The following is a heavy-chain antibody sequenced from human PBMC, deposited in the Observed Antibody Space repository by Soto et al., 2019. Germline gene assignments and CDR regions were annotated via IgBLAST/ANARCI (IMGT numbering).Heavy chain of an antibody. D-gene: IGHD3-22*01. J-gene: IGHJ4*02. Sequence: LSLTCAISGDSVSSNSAAWNWIRQSPSRGLEWLGRTYYRSKWYNDYAVSVKSRITINPDTSKNQFSLQLNSVTPEDTAVYYCAREGYYYDSSGYYSHVGFDYWGQGTLVTVSS. CDR2: TYYRSKWYN. V-gene: IGHV6-1*01. CDR3: AREGYYYDSSGYYSHVGFDY. CDR1: GDSVSSNSAA.